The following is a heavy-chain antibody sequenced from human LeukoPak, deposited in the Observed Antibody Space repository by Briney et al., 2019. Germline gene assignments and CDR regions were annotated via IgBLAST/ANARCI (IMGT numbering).Heavy chain of an antibody. V-gene: IGHV6-1*01. CDR3: AREVAMVRGVSIGFDY. D-gene: IGHD3-10*01. CDR1: GDSVSSNGAA. Sequence: SQTLSLTCAISGDSVSSNGAAWNWIRQSPSRGLEWLGRTYYRSKWYNDYAVSVKSRITINPDTSKNQFSLQLNSVTPEDTAVYYCAREVAMVRGVSIGFDYWGQGTLVTVSS. CDR2: TYYRSKWYN. J-gene: IGHJ4*02.